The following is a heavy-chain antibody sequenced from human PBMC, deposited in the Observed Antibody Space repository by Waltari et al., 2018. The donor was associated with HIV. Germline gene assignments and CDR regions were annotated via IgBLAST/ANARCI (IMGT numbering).Heavy chain of an antibody. CDR2: ITSSSSTI. D-gene: IGHD3-22*01. CDR3: GRDRFYYYDSSGYSIDY. Sequence: EVQLAESGGALVQPGGSLRPSCAASGFTFSTYSMTWVRPAPGKGLEWVSYITSSSSTIHYADSVKGRFTISRDNAKNSLYLQMDSLRDEDTAVYYCGRDRFYYYDSSGYSIDYWGQGTLVTVSS. V-gene: IGHV3-48*02. CDR1: GFTFSTYS. J-gene: IGHJ4*02.